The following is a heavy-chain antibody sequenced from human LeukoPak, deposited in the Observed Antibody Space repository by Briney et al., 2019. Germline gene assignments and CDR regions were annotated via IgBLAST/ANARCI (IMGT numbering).Heavy chain of an antibody. J-gene: IGHJ4*02. CDR2: INHSGST. CDR3: ARGGFGGVIVDPFDY. V-gene: IGHV4-34*01. D-gene: IGHD3-16*02. Sequence: SETLSLTCAVYGGSFSGYYWSWIRQPPGKGLEWIGEINHSGSTNYNPPLKSRVTISVDTSKNQFSLKLSSVTAADTAVYYCARGGFGGVIVDPFDYWGQGTLVTVSS. CDR1: GGSFSGYY.